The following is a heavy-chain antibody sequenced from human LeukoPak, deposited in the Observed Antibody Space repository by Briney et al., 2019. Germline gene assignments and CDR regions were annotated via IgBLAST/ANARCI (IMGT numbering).Heavy chain of an antibody. CDR2: IYPSGST. V-gene: IGHV4-4*09. CDR3: ARHGGYASPPKF. CDR1: GGSISSSY. D-gene: IGHD2-2*01. J-gene: IGHJ4*02. Sequence: SEPLSLTCTVSGGSISSSYWSWIRQPPGKGLEWIGYIYPSGSTNYNPSLESRVTISVDTSKNQFSLKLRPVTAADTAVYYWARHGGYASPPKFWGQGTLVTVSS.